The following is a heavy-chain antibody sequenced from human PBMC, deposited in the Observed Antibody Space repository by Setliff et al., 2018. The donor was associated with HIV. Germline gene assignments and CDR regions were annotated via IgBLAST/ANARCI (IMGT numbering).Heavy chain of an antibody. J-gene: IGHJ4*02. Sequence: SETLSLTCAVYGASFSDYQWNWIRQSPGKGLEWIGEINHSGSTNYNPSLKSRVTMSVDTSKNQFSLKLSSLTAADTAVYFCARKVGGDFDYWGQGTLVTVPQ. CDR3: ARKVGGDFDY. CDR2: INHSGST. D-gene: IGHD2-2*01. CDR1: GASFSDYQ. V-gene: IGHV4-34*01.